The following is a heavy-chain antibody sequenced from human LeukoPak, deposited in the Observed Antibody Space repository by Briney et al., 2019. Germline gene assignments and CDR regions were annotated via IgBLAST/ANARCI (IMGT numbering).Heavy chain of an antibody. V-gene: IGHV3-23*01. J-gene: IGHJ4*02. CDR3: ARNENSGWGYFDY. CDR1: GFTFSGFW. D-gene: IGHD5-12*01. Sequence: GGSLRLSCAVSGFTFSGFWMSWSRQAPGKGLEWVSVIGGSNGITFYVGSVKGRFTISRDNSKDTLYLQMNSLRAEDTAVYYCARNENSGWGYFDYWGQGTLVTVSS. CDR2: IGGSNGIT.